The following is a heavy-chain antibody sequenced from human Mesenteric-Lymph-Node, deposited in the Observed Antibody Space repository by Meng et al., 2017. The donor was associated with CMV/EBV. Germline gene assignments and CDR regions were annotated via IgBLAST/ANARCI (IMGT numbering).Heavy chain of an antibody. CDR1: GFIFSNYG. D-gene: IGHD2-15*01. V-gene: IGHV3-30*02. CDR2: IQFDGSNT. Sequence: GGSLRLSCAASGFIFSNYGMNWVRQAPGKGLEWVTFIQFDGSNTYYADSVKGRFTISRDNAKNSLYLQMNSLRAEDTAVYYCARDMGRYCSGGSCYALDYWGQGTLVTVSS. CDR3: ARDMGRYCSGGSCYALDY. J-gene: IGHJ4*02.